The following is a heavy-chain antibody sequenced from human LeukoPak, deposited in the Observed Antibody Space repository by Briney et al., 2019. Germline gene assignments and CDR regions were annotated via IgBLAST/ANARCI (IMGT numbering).Heavy chain of an antibody. CDR2: IWYDGSNK. CDR1: GFTFSSYG. J-gene: IGHJ4*02. Sequence: GRSLRLSCAASGFTFSSYGMHWVRQAPGKGLEWVAVIWYDGSNKYYGDSVKGRFTVSRDNSKNTLYLQMNSLRAEDTAVYYCARDDNGSGSGRWVYWGQGTLVTVSS. D-gene: IGHD3-10*01. V-gene: IGHV3-33*01. CDR3: ARDDNGSGSGRWVY.